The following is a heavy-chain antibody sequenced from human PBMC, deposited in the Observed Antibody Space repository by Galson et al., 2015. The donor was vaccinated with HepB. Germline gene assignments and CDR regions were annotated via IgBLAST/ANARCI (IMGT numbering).Heavy chain of an antibody. D-gene: IGHD3-22*01. J-gene: IGHJ3*02. CDR1: GGSVSSGGYS. CDR2: IYYSGST. CDR3: ASFLRDYYDSREDAFDI. Sequence: ALSLTCAVSGGSVSSGGYSWSWIRQPPGKGLEWIGYIYYSGSTYYNPSLKSRVTISVDTSKNQFSLKLSSVTAADTAVYYCASFLRDYYDSREDAFDIWGQGTMVTVSS. V-gene: IGHV4-30-4*07.